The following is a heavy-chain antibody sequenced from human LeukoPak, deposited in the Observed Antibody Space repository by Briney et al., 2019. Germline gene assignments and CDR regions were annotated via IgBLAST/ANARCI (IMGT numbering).Heavy chain of an antibody. J-gene: IGHJ4*02. V-gene: IGHV1-18*04. D-gene: IGHD1-20*01. CDR3: ARAGWTITDYDY. CDR2: ISGSSDNT. Sequence: ASLKVSCKASGYTFSNYGMSWVRQAPGQGLEWMGWISGSSDNTNYAQKVQGRVTMTTDTSTGTAYMELRSLRSDDTAVYYCARAGWTITDYDYWGQGTLVTVSS. CDR1: GYTFSNYG.